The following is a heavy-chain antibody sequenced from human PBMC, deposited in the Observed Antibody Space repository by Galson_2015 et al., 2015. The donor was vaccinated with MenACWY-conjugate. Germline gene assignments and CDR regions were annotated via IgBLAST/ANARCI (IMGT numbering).Heavy chain of an antibody. CDR1: GGSISSYY. J-gene: IGHJ4*02. D-gene: IGHD5-12*01. CDR3: ARTLGYSGYEFDY. V-gene: IGHV4-4*08. CDR2: INSNGRT. Sequence: SETLSLTCIVSGGSISSYYWTWIRQPPGKGLEWIGYINSNGRTNYNPSLKSRVTISVDTSKNHFSLRLASVTAADSAVYYCARTLGYSGYEFDYWGQGSLVTVSS.